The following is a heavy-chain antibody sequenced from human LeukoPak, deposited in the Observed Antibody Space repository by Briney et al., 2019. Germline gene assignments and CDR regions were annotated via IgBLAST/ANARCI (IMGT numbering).Heavy chain of an antibody. CDR2: ISSNGGTT. CDR3: VRDDVYYYDSSGYPH. D-gene: IGHD3-22*01. Sequence: GGSLRLSCSASGFTFTIYTMHWVRQAPGKGLEYVSAISSNGGTTYYADSVKGRFFISRDNSKNTLFLQLSSLRPEDTAVYYCVRDDVYYYDSSGYPHWGQGTLVTVSS. CDR1: GFTFTIYT. V-gene: IGHV3-64D*06. J-gene: IGHJ1*01.